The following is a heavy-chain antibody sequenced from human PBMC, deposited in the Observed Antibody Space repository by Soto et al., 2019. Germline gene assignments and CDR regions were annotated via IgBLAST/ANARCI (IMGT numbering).Heavy chain of an antibody. CDR3: AKDLDIVVVPAAIPPPLDV. V-gene: IGHV3-30*18. CDR2: ISYDGSNK. Sequence: VGSLRLSFAASGFTLSSYGMHWVRQAPGKGLEWVAVISYDGSNKYYADSVKGRFTISRDNSKNTLYLQMNSLRAEDTAVYYCAKDLDIVVVPAAIPPPLDVWGQGTTVTVSS. J-gene: IGHJ6*02. CDR1: GFTLSSYG. D-gene: IGHD2-2*02.